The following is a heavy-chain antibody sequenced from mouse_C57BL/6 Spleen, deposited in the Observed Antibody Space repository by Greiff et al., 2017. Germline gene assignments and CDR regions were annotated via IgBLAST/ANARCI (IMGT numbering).Heavy chain of an antibody. V-gene: IGHV6-3*01. Sequence: EVKVEESGGGLVQPGGSTKLSCVASGFTFSNYWMTWVRQSPEKGLEWVAQIRLKSDNYATHYAESVKGRFTISRDASKSSVYLQMNNLRAEDTGIYYCTGKLLWFAYWGQGTLVTVSA. CDR1: GFTFSNYW. D-gene: IGHD2-1*01. J-gene: IGHJ3*01. CDR2: IRLKSDNYAT. CDR3: TGKLLWFAY.